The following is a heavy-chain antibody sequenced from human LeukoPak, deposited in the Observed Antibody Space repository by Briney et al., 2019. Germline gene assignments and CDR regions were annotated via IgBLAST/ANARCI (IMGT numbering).Heavy chain of an antibody. J-gene: IGHJ4*02. CDR3: ARLFSMIGYYFDY. V-gene: IGHV1-18*01. CDR1: GYTFTSYG. Sequence: ASVKVSCKASGYTFTSYGISGVRQAPGQGLEWMGWISAYNDDTNSAQNLQGRVTMTTDTSTSTAYIELRSLRSDDTAVYYCARLFSMIGYYFDYWGQGTLVTVPS. CDR2: ISAYNDDT. D-gene: IGHD3-22*01.